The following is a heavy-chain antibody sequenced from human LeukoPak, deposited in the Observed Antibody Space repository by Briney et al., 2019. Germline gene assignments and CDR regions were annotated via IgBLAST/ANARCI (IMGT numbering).Heavy chain of an antibody. CDR2: INGNGGST. Sequence: PGGSLRLSCAASRFTFTNYSMNWVRQAPGKGLEWVSSINGNGGSTAYADSVKGRFTISRDNAKNSLYLQMNSLRAEDTAFYYCARHDFWSGFKGGDYWGQGTLVTVSS. CDR1: RFTFTNYS. V-gene: IGHV3-20*04. J-gene: IGHJ4*02. D-gene: IGHD3-3*01. CDR3: ARHDFWSGFKGGDY.